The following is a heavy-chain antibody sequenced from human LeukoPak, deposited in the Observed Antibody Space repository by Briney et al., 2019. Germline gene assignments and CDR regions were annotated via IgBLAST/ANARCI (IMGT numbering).Heavy chain of an antibody. D-gene: IGHD5-18*01. CDR1: GFTVSSNY. Sequence: GGSLRLSCAASGFTVSSNYMSWVRQAPGKGLEWVSVIYSGGSTYFADSVKGRFTISRDNSKNTLYLQMNSLRAEDTAVYYCAREDTAMEAYDYWGQGTLVTVSS. CDR3: AREDTAMEAYDY. V-gene: IGHV3-53*01. J-gene: IGHJ4*02. CDR2: IYSGGST.